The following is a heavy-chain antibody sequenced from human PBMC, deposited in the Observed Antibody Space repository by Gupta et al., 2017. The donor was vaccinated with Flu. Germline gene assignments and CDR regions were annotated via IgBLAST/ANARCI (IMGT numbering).Heavy chain of an antibody. Sequence: QVQLVQSGAEVKQPGSSVKVSCKASGGTFSSYAISWVRQAPGQGLEWMGGIIPIFGTANYAQKCQGRVTMTADESTSTAYMELSSLRSEDTAVYDCARWRRDGYNSWDYWGQGTLVTVSS. CDR1: GGTFSSYA. CDR3: ARWRRDGYNSWDY. J-gene: IGHJ4*02. D-gene: IGHD5-24*01. V-gene: IGHV1-69*01. CDR2: IIPIFGTA.